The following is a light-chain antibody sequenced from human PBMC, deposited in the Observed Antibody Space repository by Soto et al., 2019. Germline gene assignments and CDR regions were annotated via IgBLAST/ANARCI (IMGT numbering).Light chain of an antibody. V-gene: IGKV2-30*01. Sequence: DTVMTQSPLSLSVPLGQSASISCRSSQSLLYSDGDTYLNWYHQRPVQSPRLLIHKVSQRDSGVPDRISGSGSGTDFPLEISRVEAEDVGVYYCLQAPTWPGTFGQGTKVDI. CDR2: KVS. CDR1: QSLLYSDGDTY. CDR3: LQAPTWPGT. J-gene: IGKJ1*01.